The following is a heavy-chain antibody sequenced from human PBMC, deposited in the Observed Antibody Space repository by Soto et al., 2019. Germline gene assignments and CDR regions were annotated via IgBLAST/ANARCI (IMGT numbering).Heavy chain of an antibody. CDR3: KGEGAAGY. CDR1: GFTVSTYG. J-gene: IGHJ4*02. Sequence: QVQLVESGGGVVQPGRSLRLSCAVSGFTVSTYGMHWVRQAPGKGLEWVAVISRDGGTKYYADSVKGRFTISRDNSRNTLFLAMNSVRSGDVVVYYCKGEGAAGYWGQGTPVIVSS. D-gene: IGHD3-16*01. CDR2: ISRDGGTK. V-gene: IGHV3-30*03.